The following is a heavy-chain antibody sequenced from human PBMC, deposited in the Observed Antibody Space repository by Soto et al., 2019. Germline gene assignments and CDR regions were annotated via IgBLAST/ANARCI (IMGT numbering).Heavy chain of an antibody. CDR3: AHRVLRTVFGLVTTTAIYFDF. CDR1: GFSLTTSGVG. V-gene: IGHV2-5*02. J-gene: IGHJ4*02. Sequence: QITLNESGPTQVKPRQTLTLTCTFSGFSLTTSGVGVGWIRQSPGKAPEWLALIYWDDDKSYSPSMKSRLTITKDNSKTQVVLTMADLDPADTATYYCAHRVLRTVFGLVTTTAIYFDFWVQGTPVAVSS. D-gene: IGHD3-3*01. CDR2: IYWDDDK.